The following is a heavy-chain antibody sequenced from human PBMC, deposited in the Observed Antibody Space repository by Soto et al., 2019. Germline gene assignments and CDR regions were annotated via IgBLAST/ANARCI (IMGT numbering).Heavy chain of an antibody. D-gene: IGHD1-26*01. V-gene: IGHV3-9*01. Sequence: SLRLSCAASGFTFDDYAMHWVRQAPGKGLEWVSGISWNSGSIGYADSVKGRFTISRDNAKNSLYLQMNSLRAEDTALYYCAKSPPSYRYFQHWGQGTLVTVSS. J-gene: IGHJ1*01. CDR2: ISWNSGSI. CDR3: AKSPPSYRYFQH. CDR1: GFTFDDYA.